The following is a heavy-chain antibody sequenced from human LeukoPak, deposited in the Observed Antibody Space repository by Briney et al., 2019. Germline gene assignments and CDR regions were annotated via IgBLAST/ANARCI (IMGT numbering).Heavy chain of an antibody. D-gene: IGHD5-12*01. CDR3: ARRSSYDYTLFDY. CDR2: IYPGDSDT. V-gene: IGHV5-51*01. J-gene: IGHJ4*02. Sequence: GESLKISCKGSGYSYTSYWIGWLRQMPGKGLEWMGIIYPGDSDTRYSPSFQGQVTITADKSISTAYLQWSSLKASDTAMYYCARRSSYDYTLFDYWGQGTLVTVSS. CDR1: GYSYTSYW.